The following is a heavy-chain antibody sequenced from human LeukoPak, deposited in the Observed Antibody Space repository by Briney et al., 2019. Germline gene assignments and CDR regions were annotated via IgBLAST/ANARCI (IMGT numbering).Heavy chain of an antibody. D-gene: IGHD2-15*01. Sequence: QTGGSLRLSCAASGFTFSSYGMHWVRQAPGKGLEWVAFIRYDGSNKYYADSVKGRFTISRDNSKNTLYLQMNSLGAEDTAVYYCAKISAVAATRIAFDIWGQGTMVTVSS. J-gene: IGHJ3*02. CDR1: GFTFSSYG. CDR3: AKISAVAATRIAFDI. CDR2: IRYDGSNK. V-gene: IGHV3-30*02.